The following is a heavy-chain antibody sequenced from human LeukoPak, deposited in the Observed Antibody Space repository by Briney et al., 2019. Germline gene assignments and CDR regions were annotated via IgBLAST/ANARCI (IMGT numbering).Heavy chain of an antibody. CDR3: ARAEGYGDYGEINFDY. D-gene: IGHD4-17*01. Sequence: SQTLSLTCEVSGGSISSGGYSGRWIRQPPGKGLGWIGYIYDSGSTYYNPSLKSRVTISVDRSKNQFSLKLSSVTAADTAVYYCARAEGYGDYGEINFDYWGQGTLVTVSS. CDR2: IYDSGST. J-gene: IGHJ4*02. V-gene: IGHV4-30-2*01. CDR1: GGSISSGGYS.